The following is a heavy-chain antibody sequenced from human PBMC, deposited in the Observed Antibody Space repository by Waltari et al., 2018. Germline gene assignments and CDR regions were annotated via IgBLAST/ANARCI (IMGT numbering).Heavy chain of an antibody. Sequence: QVQLVQSGAEVKKPGSSVKVSCTASGGTCTVAAVTGVRQAPGQGLEWMGGIIPIFGTANYAQKFQGRVTITADESTSTAYMELSSLRSEDTAVYYCARPGEGGYLDYWGQGTLVTVSS. V-gene: IGHV1-69*01. CDR2: IIPIFGTA. CDR3: ARPGEGGYLDY. J-gene: IGHJ4*02. D-gene: IGHD2-15*01. CDR1: GGTCTVAA.